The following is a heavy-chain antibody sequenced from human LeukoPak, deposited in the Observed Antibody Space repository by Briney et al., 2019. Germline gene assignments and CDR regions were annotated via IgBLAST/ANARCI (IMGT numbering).Heavy chain of an antibody. D-gene: IGHD3-22*01. Sequence: GGSLRLSCAASGFTVSSNYMSWVRQAPGKGLEWVGRIKRETDGGTIDYAAPVKGRFTISRDDSRNTLYLQMDSLKIEDTAVYYCTTDRYYDNSELQFQHWGQGTLVTVSS. CDR2: IKRETDGGTI. CDR3: TTDRYYDNSELQFQH. CDR1: GFTVSSNY. V-gene: IGHV3-15*01. J-gene: IGHJ1*01.